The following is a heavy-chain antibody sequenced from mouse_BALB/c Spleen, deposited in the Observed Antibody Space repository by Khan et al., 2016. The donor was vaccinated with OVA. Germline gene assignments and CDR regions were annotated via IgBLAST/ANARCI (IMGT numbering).Heavy chain of an antibody. J-gene: IGHJ2*01. V-gene: IGHV1-84*02. CDR2: IYPGTGDT. CDR3: SRDVATEYFNF. CDR1: GYTFTDYY. Sequence: QVQLKQSGPELVKPGASVKISCKASGYTFTDYYINWVKQKPGQGLEWIGWIYPGTGDTQYNEKFKGKATLTVDTSSRTVYMQVSSLTSEDTAVYFGSRDVATEYFNFWGQGTTLTVSS. D-gene: IGHD1-2*01.